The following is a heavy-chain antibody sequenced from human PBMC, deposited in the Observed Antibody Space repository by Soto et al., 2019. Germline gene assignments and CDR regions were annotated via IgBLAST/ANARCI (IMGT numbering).Heavy chain of an antibody. J-gene: IGHJ4*02. CDR2: IKQDGTEK. D-gene: IGHD5-12*01. V-gene: IGHV3-7*01. CDR3: ASLAI. Sequence: EVQLVESGGGLVQPGGSLRLSCAASGFTFSNYWMSWVRQAPGKGLEWVANIKQDGTEKNYVDSVRGRFTISRDNAKNSLDLQMNSLPAEDTAVYYCASLAIWGQGTLVTVSS. CDR1: GFTFSNYW.